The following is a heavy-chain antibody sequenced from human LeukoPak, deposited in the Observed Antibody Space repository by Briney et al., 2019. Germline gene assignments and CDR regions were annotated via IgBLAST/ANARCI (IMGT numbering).Heavy chain of an antibody. J-gene: IGHJ4*02. CDR2: ISSSSSDI. CDR3: ARVPGGLEWADFDY. Sequence: GGSLRLSCAASGFTFNTYAMSWVRQAPGKGLEWVSCISSSSSDIKYADSVKGRFTISRDNAKNSLYLQLSSLRAEDTAVYYCARVPGGLEWADFDYWGQGTLVTVSS. D-gene: IGHD3-3*01. CDR1: GFTFNTYA. V-gene: IGHV3-21*01.